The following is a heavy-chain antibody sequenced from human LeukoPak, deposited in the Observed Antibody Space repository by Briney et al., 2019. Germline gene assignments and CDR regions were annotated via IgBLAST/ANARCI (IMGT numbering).Heavy chain of an antibody. J-gene: IGHJ5*02. V-gene: IGHV3-48*03. CDR2: ISSSGTTM. Sequence: GGSLRLSCEASGFTISSYEMSWVRQAPGQGLEWVSYISSSGTTMFYSDSVKGRFTISRDSAKNSLYLQMNSLRVEDTAIYYCARDYAVPGDGLDPWGQGTLVTVSS. CDR3: ARDYAVPGDGLDP. CDR1: GFTISSYE. D-gene: IGHD3-16*01.